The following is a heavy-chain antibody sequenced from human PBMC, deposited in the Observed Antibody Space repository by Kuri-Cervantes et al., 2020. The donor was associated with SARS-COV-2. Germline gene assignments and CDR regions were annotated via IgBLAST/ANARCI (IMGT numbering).Heavy chain of an antibody. J-gene: IGHJ4*02. V-gene: IGHV4-39*07. CDR1: GGSISSSSYY. D-gene: IGHD6-25*01. CDR2: IYYSGNT. Sequence: SETLSLTCTVSGGSISSSSYYWGWIRQPPGKGLEWIGSIYYSGNTYYDPSLKSPVTISVDTSKNQFSLKLSSVTAADTAVYYCARVGSALRRDFDYWGQGTLVTVSS. CDR3: ARVGSALRRDFDY.